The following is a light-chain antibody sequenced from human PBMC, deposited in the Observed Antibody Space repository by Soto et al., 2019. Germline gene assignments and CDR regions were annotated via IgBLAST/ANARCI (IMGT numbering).Light chain of an antibody. CDR1: HSINTSF. CDR3: QQYASAPFS. Sequence: ILLTQSPGTLSLSPGDMATLSCSGSHSINTSFLAWFQQKPGQAPRLLIYAASTRATGIPDRFSGSASETGFTLTINRLEPEDSAVYYCQQYASAPFSLGPGTKVDIK. CDR2: AAS. J-gene: IGKJ3*01. V-gene: IGKV3-20*01.